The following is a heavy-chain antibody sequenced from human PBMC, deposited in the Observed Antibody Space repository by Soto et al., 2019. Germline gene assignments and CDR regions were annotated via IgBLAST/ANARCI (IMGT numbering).Heavy chain of an antibody. J-gene: IGHJ4*02. CDR3: ARDLSGYVPFDY. CDR2: INWNGGST. CDR1: GFTFSDYY. V-gene: IGHV3-20*04. Sequence: GGSLRLSCAASGFTFSDYYMSWIRQAPGKGLEWVSGINWNGGSTGYADSVKGRFTISRDNAKNSLYLQMNSLRAEDTALYYCARDLSGYVPFDYWGQGTLVTVSS. D-gene: IGHD5-12*01.